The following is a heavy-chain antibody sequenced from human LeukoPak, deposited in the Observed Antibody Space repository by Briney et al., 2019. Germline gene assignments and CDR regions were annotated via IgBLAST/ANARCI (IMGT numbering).Heavy chain of an antibody. D-gene: IGHD2-8*01. CDR3: ARDNNCTNGVCLLWHYYYYYGMDV. J-gene: IGHJ6*02. V-gene: IGHV3-48*03. CDR1: GFTFSSYE. CDR2: ISSSSNTM. Sequence: PGGSLRLSCAASGFTFSSYEMNWVRQAPGKGLEWVSYISSSSNTMYYADSVKGRFTISRDNAKNSLYLQMNSLRDEDTAVYYCARDNNCTNGVCLLWHYYYYYGMDVWGQGTTVTVSS.